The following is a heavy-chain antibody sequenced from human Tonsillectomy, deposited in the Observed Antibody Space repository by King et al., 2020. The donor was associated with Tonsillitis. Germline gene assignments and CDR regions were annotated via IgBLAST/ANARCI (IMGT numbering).Heavy chain of an antibody. J-gene: IGHJ3*02. CDR3: ARISFGSDLLDAFDI. CDR1: GFSLSTSGIC. CDR2: IAWDDDK. Sequence: TLKESGPALVKPTQTLTLTCTFSGFSLSTSGICVSWIRHPPGKALEWLALIAWDDDKYYTTSLKTRLTISKDTSKNQVVLTMTNMDPVDTATYYCARISFGSDLLDAFDIWGQGTMVTVSS. D-gene: IGHD2-21*01. V-gene: IGHV2-70*01.